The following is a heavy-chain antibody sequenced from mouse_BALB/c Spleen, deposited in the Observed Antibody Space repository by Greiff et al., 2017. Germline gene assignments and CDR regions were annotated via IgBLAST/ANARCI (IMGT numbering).Heavy chain of an antibody. CDR2: INSNGGST. CDR3: ARAYAYYYAMDY. D-gene: IGHD6-5*01. CDR1: GFTFSSYG. J-gene: IGHJ4*01. Sequence: EVKLVESGGGLVQPGGSLKLSCAASGFTFSSYGMSWVRQTPDKRLELVATINSNGGSTYYPDSVKGRFTISRDNAKNTLYLQMSSLKSEDTAMYYCARAYAYYYAMDYWGQGTSVTVSS. V-gene: IGHV5-6-3*01.